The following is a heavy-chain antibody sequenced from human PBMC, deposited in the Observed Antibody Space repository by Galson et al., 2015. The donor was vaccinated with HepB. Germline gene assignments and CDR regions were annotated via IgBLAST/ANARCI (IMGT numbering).Heavy chain of an antibody. D-gene: IGHD3-10*01. V-gene: IGHV3-30*18. Sequence: SLRLSCAASGFTFSTYAMHWVRQAPGKGLEWVAVISHDGSSKYYADSVKGRFTISRDNSKNTLYLQMNSLRAEDTAVYLCAKEDVYYSSGSYYNAPYYFDHWGQGTRVTVSS. CDR1: GFTFSTYA. J-gene: IGHJ4*02. CDR3: AKEDVYYSSGSYYNAPYYFDH. CDR2: ISHDGSSK.